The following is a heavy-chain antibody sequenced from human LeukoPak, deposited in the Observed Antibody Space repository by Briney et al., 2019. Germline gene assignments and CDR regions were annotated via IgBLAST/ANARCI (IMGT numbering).Heavy chain of an antibody. V-gene: IGHV3-33*01. D-gene: IGHD1-1*01. CDR2: IWYDGSNK. J-gene: IGHJ3*02. CDR1: GFTFSSYG. Sequence: GGSLRLSCAASGFTFSSYGMHWVRQAPGKGLEWVAVIWYDGSNKYYADSVKGRFAISRDNSKNTLYLQMNSLRAEDTAVYYCARTGTTSWDAFDIWGQGTMVTVSS. CDR3: ARTGTTSWDAFDI.